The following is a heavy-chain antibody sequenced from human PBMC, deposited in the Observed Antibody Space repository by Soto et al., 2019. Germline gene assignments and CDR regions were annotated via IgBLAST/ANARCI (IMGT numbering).Heavy chain of an antibody. Sequence: ASVKVSCKASGYTFTSYAMHWVRQAPGQRLEWMGWINAGNGNTKYSQKFQGRVTITRDTPASTAYMELSSLRSEDTAVYYCARDVGIVGATDWFDPWGQGTLVTVSS. V-gene: IGHV1-3*01. J-gene: IGHJ5*02. CDR1: GYTFTSYA. CDR2: INAGNGNT. D-gene: IGHD1-26*01. CDR3: ARDVGIVGATDWFDP.